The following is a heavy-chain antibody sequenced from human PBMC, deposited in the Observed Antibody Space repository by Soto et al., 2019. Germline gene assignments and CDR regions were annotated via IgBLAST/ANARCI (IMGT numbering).Heavy chain of an antibody. CDR3: AQYLRPYYDDTDAFDI. CDR2: IYPGDSDT. CDR1: GYRFTKYW. D-gene: IGHD3-22*01. Sequence: GESLKISCKGSGYRFTKYWIGWVRQMPGKGLEWMGIIYPGDSDTRYSPSFQGQVTISADKSIGTAYLQWSSLKASDTAMYYCAQYLRPYYDDTDAFDIWGQGTMVTVSS. V-gene: IGHV5-51*01. J-gene: IGHJ3*02.